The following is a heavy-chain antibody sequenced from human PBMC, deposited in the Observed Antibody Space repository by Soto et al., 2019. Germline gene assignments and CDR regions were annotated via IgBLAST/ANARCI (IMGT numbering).Heavy chain of an antibody. CDR2: IYPGDSDT. Sequence: PGESLKISCKGSGYSCTSYWIGWVRQMPGKGLEWMGIIYPGDSDTRYSPSFQGQVTISADKSISTAYLQWSSLKASDTAMYYCARRYCSGGICYSGWFDPWGYVPPVTVSS. J-gene: IGHJ5*02. V-gene: IGHV5-51*01. CDR1: GYSCTSYW. CDR3: ARRYCSGGICYSGWFDP. D-gene: IGHD2-15*01.